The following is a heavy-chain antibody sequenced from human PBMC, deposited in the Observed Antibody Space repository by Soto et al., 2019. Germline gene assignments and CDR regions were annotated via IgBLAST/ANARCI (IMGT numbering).Heavy chain of an antibody. CDR2: IYYSGST. Sequence: SETLSLTCTVSGGSVSSGSYYWSWIRQPPGKGLEWIGYIYYSGSTNYNPSLKSRVTISVDTSKNQFSLKLSSVTAADTAVYYCAGMQRYNWTDWGGYWGQGTMATVYS. CDR1: GGSVSSGSYY. J-gene: IGHJ4*02. CDR3: AGMQRYNWTDWGGY. V-gene: IGHV4-61*01. D-gene: IGHD1-20*01.